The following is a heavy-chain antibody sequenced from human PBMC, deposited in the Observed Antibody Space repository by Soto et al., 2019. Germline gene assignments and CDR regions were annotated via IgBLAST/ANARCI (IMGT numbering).Heavy chain of an antibody. D-gene: IGHD6-19*01. J-gene: IGHJ4*02. CDR3: AKGPIAVSGTPFDY. Sequence: EVQLVESGGGLVQPGRSLRLSCAASGFTFDDYAMHWVRQAPGKGLEWVSGISWDSGSIGYADSVKGRFTISRDNAKNSLYLQMNSLRAEDTALYYCAKGPIAVSGTPFDYWGQGTLVTVSS. CDR2: ISWDSGSI. CDR1: GFTFDDYA. V-gene: IGHV3-9*01.